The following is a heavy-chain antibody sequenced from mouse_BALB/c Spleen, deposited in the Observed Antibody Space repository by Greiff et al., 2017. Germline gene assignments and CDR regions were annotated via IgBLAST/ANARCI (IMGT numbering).Heavy chain of an antibody. Sequence: VQLQQSGAELVRPGASVTLSCKASGYTFTDYEMHWVKQTPVHGLEWIGAIDPETGGTAYNQKFKGKATLTADKSSSTAYMELRSLTSEDSAVYYCTRWDSSGSFAYWGQGTLVTVSA. V-gene: IGHV1-15*01. CDR1: GYTFTDYE. CDR3: TRWDSSGSFAY. J-gene: IGHJ3*01. D-gene: IGHD3-2*01. CDR2: IDPETGGT.